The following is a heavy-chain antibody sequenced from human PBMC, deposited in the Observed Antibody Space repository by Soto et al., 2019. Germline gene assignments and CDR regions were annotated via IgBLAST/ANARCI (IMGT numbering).Heavy chain of an antibody. CDR3: AGMPYTSGLRFDP. V-gene: IGHV4-30-2*01. CDR2: IYQSGVT. J-gene: IGHJ5*02. D-gene: IGHD6-19*01. Sequence: SETLSVTCNMSGDSYSISTYSWSWIRQPPGKALQWIGFIYQSGVTSYNPSLVSRVSISLDRSNNQCSLKLKSVTAADTAVYFCAGMPYTSGLRFDPWGPGTLVTVSS. CDR1: GDSYSISTYS.